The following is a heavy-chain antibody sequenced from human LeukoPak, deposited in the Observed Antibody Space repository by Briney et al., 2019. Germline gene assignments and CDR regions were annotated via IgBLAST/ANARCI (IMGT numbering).Heavy chain of an antibody. CDR2: IKQDGSEK. Sequence: PGGSLRPSCAASGFTFSSYWMSWVRQAPGKGLEWVANIKQDGSEKYYVDSVKGRFTISRDNAKNSLYLQMNSLRAEDTAVYYCAKEIYGLIVVVPAAISAFDIWGQGTMVTVSS. CDR1: GFTFSSYW. D-gene: IGHD2-2*01. J-gene: IGHJ3*02. V-gene: IGHV3-7*03. CDR3: AKEIYGLIVVVPAAISAFDI.